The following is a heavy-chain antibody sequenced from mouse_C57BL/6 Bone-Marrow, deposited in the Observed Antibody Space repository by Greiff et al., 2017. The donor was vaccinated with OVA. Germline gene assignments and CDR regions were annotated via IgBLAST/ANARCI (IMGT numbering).Heavy chain of an antibody. J-gene: IGHJ4*01. D-gene: IGHD1-3*01. CDR1: GFTFSSYA. V-gene: IGHV5-4*01. Sequence: EVKLVESGGGLVKPGGSLKLSCEASGFTFSSYAMSWVRQTPEKRLEWVGNISPGGGYTYYPDNVKGRFTISRDNAKNNLYLQMSHLKSEDTAMYYCARELYLNRDYWGQGTSVTVSS. CDR3: ARELYLNRDY. CDR2: ISPGGGYT.